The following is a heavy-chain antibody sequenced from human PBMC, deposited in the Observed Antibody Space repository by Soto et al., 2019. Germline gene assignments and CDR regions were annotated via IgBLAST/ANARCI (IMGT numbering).Heavy chain of an antibody. J-gene: IGHJ6*02. Sequence: SVKVSCKASGYTFSRYGISWVRQAPGQGLEWMGWISAYNGNGNYAQKFRDRVTMTTDTSTNTAYMDLRSLTSDDTAVYYCAREGSCSSGSCALYYHDYFGMDFWGQGTTVTVSS. CDR2: ISAYNGNG. CDR3: AREGSCSSGSCALYYHDYFGMDF. CDR1: GYTFSRYG. D-gene: IGHD2-15*01. V-gene: IGHV1-18*01.